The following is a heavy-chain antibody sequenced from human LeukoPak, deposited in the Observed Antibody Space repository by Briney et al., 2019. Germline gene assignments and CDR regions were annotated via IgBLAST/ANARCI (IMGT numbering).Heavy chain of an antibody. CDR2: IIPIFDTP. CDR1: GGTFSSYP. V-gene: IGHV1-69*05. J-gene: IGHJ6*02. Sequence: WASVKVSCKASGGTFSSYPVSWVRQAPGQGLEWMGGIIPIFDTPTYAQKFQGRVTIATVESTSTAYMELSSLRSEDTAVYYCAGPPAPSRDYGLDVWGQGTTVTVSS. CDR3: AGPPAPSRDYGLDV.